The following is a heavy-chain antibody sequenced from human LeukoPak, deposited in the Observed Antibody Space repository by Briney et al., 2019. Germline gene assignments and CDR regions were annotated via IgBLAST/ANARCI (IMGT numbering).Heavy chain of an antibody. Sequence: ASVKVSCKASGYTFTSYGISWVRQAPGQRLEWMGWINAGNGDRKYSQNFQGRVTMTRDPSISTAYMELSRLRSDDTAVYYCARDFRYSGSYGSFDIWGQGTVVTVSS. CDR1: GYTFTSYG. D-gene: IGHD1-26*01. V-gene: IGHV1-18*01. J-gene: IGHJ3*02. CDR2: INAGNGDR. CDR3: ARDFRYSGSYGSFDI.